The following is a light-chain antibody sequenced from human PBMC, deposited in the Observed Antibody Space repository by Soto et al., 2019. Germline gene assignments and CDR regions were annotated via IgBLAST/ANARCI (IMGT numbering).Light chain of an antibody. Sequence: IQLTQSPSSLPVSVGDRVTTTCRASQGISSALAWYQQKPGKAPKLLIYDASSLESGVPSRFSGSGSGTDFTLTISSLQPEDFATYYCQQFHNYPPITFVQGTRMEIK. CDR1: QGISSA. CDR3: QQFHNYPPIT. V-gene: IGKV1D-13*01. J-gene: IGKJ5*01. CDR2: DAS.